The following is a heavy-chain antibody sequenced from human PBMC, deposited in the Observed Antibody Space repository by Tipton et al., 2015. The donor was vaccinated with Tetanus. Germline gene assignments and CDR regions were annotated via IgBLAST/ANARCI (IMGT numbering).Heavy chain of an antibody. CDR3: ARGLGYYDFWSGYYMGLRWFDP. Sequence: GLVKPSETLSLTCAVYGGSFSGYYWSWIRQPPGKGLEWIGEINHSGSTNYNPSLKSRVTISVDTSKNQFSLKLSSVTAADTAVYYCARGLGYYDFWSGYYMGLRWFDPWGQGTLVTVSS. CDR1: GGSFSGYY. CDR2: INHSGST. D-gene: IGHD3-3*01. J-gene: IGHJ5*02. V-gene: IGHV4-34*01.